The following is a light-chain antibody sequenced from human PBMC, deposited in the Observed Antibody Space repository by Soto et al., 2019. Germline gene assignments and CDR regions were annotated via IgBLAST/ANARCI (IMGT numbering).Light chain of an antibody. V-gene: IGKV3-11*01. CDR2: DAS. CDR3: QQRSNWRGT. J-gene: IGKJ1*01. CDR1: QRVSSY. Sequence: EIVLTQSPATLSLSPGERATLSCRASQRVSSYLAWYQQKPGQAPRLLIYDASNRATGIPARFSGRGSGTDFTIPISSLEPEDFAVYYCQQRSNWRGTFGQGTKVEIK.